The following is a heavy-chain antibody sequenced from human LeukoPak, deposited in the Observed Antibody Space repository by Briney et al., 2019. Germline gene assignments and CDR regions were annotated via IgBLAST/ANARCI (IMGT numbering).Heavy chain of an antibody. V-gene: IGHV3-74*01. CDR1: GFTFSSYW. CDR3: ARDLRYYYDSSGYPDY. CDR2: INSDGSDT. D-gene: IGHD3-22*01. J-gene: IGHJ4*02. Sequence: GGSLRLSRAASGFTFSSYWMHWVRQAPGKGLVWASRINSDGSDTSYADSVKGRFTISRDNAKNTLYLQISSLRAEDTALYYCARDLRYYYDSSGYPDYWGQGTLVTVSS.